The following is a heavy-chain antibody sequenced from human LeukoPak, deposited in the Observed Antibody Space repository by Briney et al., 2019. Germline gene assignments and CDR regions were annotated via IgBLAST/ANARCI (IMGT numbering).Heavy chain of an antibody. D-gene: IGHD2-8*01. Sequence: SETLSLTCTVSGGSISSYYWSWLRQPPGKGLEWIGYIYSSGSTNYNPSLKSRVTISVDTSKNQFSLRLNSVTAADTAVYYCARTNADWGQGTLVTVSS. J-gene: IGHJ4*02. CDR2: IYSSGST. CDR1: GGSISSYY. V-gene: IGHV4-59*01. CDR3: ARTNAD.